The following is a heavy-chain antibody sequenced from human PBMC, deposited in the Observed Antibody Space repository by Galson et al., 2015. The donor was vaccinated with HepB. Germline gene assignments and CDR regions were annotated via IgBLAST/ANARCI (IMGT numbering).Heavy chain of an antibody. V-gene: IGHV1-24*01. CDR1: GYTLTELS. CDR3: ATGVPLGYFDRWHYGMDV. D-gene: IGHD3-9*01. J-gene: IGHJ6*02. CDR2: FDPEDGEA. Sequence: SVKVSCKVSGYTLTELSMHWVRQAPGKGLEWMGSFDPEDGEAIYAQKFQGRVTVTEDTATDTAYMEVSSLRSEDTAVYYCATGVPLGYFDRWHYGMDVWGQGTTVTVSS.